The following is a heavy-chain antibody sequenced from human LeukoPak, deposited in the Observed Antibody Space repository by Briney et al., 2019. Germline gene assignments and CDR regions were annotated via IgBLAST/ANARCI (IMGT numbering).Heavy chain of an antibody. V-gene: IGHV4-39*01. J-gene: IGHJ6*03. D-gene: IGHD3-9*01. CDR2: IFYSGST. CDR1: GVSISTRNYY. Sequence: SETLSLTCTVSGVSISTRNYYWGWIRQPPGKGLEWIGNIFYSGSTYYSPSFKSRVTISVDTSKNQFSLKLSSVTAADTAVYYCASYGIQDYILTGYYDYYYMDVWGKGTTVTVSS. CDR3: ASYGIQDYILTGYYDYYYMDV.